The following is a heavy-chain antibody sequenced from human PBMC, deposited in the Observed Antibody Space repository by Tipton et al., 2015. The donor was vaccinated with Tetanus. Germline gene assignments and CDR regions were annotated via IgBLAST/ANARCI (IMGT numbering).Heavy chain of an antibody. CDR3: ARDGGNYFYYGMNV. CDR1: GGSLSRYY. Sequence: GLVKPSDTLSLTCAVYGGSLSRYYWTWIRQPPGKGLEWIGYTYYSGSTGYNPSLKSRVTISIDSSKNQFSLKLTSVTAADTAVYYCARDGGNYFYYGMNVWGQGAAVTVSS. J-gene: IGHJ6*02. V-gene: IGHV4-59*01. CDR2: TYYSGST.